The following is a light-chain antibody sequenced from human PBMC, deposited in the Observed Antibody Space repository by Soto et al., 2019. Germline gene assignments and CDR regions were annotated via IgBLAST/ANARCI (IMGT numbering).Light chain of an antibody. CDR3: SSYTSSSTLYV. V-gene: IGLV2-14*01. CDR1: SSDVGGYNY. Sequence: QSVLTQPASVSGSPGQSITISCTGTSSDVGGYNYVSWYQHHPGKAPKFMIYEVSNRPSGVSNRFSGSKSGNTASLTISGLQAEDEATYHCSSYTSSSTLYVFGTGTKGTVL. J-gene: IGLJ1*01. CDR2: EVS.